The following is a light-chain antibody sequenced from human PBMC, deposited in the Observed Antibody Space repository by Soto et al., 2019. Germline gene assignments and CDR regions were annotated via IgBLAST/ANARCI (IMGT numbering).Light chain of an antibody. Sequence: EIELTQSPGTLSLSPGERATLSCRASQSVSSSYLAWYQQKPGQAPRLLIYGASSRATGIPDRFSGSGSGTDFTLTISRLEPEDFAVYYCQQYGSSPLTFGGGTKMDIK. J-gene: IGKJ4*01. CDR3: QQYGSSPLT. V-gene: IGKV3-20*01. CDR2: GAS. CDR1: QSVSSSY.